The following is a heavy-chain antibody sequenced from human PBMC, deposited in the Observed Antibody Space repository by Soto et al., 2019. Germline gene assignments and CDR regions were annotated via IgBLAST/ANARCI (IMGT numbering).Heavy chain of an antibody. J-gene: IGHJ3*02. CDR2: IIPILGIA. D-gene: IGHD6-19*01. V-gene: IGHV1-69*08. CDR3: ARDGKWLPQRHAFDI. CDR1: GGTFSSYT. Sequence: QVQLVQSGAEVKKPGSSVKVSCKASGGTFSSYTISWVRQAPGQGLEWMGRIIPILGIANYAQKFQGRVTITADKSTSTAYMELSSLRSEDTAVYYCARDGKWLPQRHAFDIWGQGTMVTVSS.